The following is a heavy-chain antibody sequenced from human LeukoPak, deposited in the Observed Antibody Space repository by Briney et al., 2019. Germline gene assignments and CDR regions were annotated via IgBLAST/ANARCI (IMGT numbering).Heavy chain of an antibody. V-gene: IGHV3-30-3*01. D-gene: IGHD3-3*01. Sequence: PGGSLRLSGATSGFTFSRYAMHWVRQAPGKGLEWVALISYDANIGSNKYYADSVKGRFTISRDNSKNTLYLQMNSLRAEDTAVYYCARDGGYDFWSGYYQDYWGQGTLVTVSS. CDR2: ISYDANIGSNK. CDR3: ARDGGYDFWSGYYQDY. J-gene: IGHJ4*02. CDR1: GFTFSRYA.